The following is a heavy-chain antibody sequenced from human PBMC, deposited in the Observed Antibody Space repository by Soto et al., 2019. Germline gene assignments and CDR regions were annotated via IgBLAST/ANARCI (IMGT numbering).Heavy chain of an antibody. CDR3: ARDFGYSYGFGGSSQNEYYYYGMDV. J-gene: IGHJ6*02. D-gene: IGHD5-18*01. CDR1: GGSISSGGYY. CDR2: IYYSGST. V-gene: IGHV4-31*03. Sequence: PSETLSLTCTVSGGSISSGGYYWSWIRQHPGKGLEWIGYIYYSGSTYYNPSLKSRVTISVDTSKNQFSLKLSSVTAADTAVYYCARDFGYSYGFGGSSQNEYYYYGMDVWGQGTTVTVSS.